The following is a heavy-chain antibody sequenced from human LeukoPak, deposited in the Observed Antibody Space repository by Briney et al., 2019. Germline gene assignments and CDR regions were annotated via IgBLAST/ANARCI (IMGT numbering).Heavy chain of an antibody. D-gene: IGHD3-16*01. Sequence: GGSLRLSCAASGFTLSTYAMNWVRQAPGKGLEWVSYISGDSRSIYYADSVKGRFTISRDDANNSLYLQVNSLRAEDTAVYFCARDYVARQGRNAFDIWGQGTMVAVSS. J-gene: IGHJ3*02. CDR3: ARDYVARQGRNAFDI. CDR1: GFTLSTYA. CDR2: ISGDSRSI. V-gene: IGHV3-48*01.